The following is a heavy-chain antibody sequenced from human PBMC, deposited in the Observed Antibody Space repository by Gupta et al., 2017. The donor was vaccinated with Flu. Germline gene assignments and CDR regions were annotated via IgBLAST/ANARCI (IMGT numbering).Heavy chain of an antibody. Sequence: VSQAQGKGRVWGAIIENGGSDKDDAVHVKGRFTISRDNSNNTLDLQINNLRDEDRDVYDCAKVGGRTDGLFDFWGQGTLVTVSS. J-gene: IGHJ4*02. V-gene: IGHV3-30*18. CDR2: IENGGSDK. CDR3: AKVGGRTDGLFDF.